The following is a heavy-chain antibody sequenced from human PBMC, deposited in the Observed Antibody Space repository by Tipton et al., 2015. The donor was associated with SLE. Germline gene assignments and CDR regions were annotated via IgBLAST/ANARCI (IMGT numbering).Heavy chain of an antibody. CDR1: GFTFSSYA. V-gene: IGHV3-30-3*01. Sequence: SGFTFSSYAMHWVRQAPGKGLEWVALISYDGSNKYYRDSVKGRFTISRDNSKNTLYLQMNSLRAEDTAVYYCARGSGSGYDRSDAFDIWGQGTMVTVSS. CDR3: ARGSGSGYDRSDAFDI. CDR2: ISYDGSNK. D-gene: IGHD5-12*01. J-gene: IGHJ3*02.